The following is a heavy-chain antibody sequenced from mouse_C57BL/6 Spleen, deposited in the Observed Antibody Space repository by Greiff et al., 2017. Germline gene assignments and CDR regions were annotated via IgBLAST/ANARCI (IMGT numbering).Heavy chain of an antibody. CDR1: GYTFTSYW. D-gene: IGHD1-1*01. CDR2: IYPSDSET. CDR3: ATRGDTTVDY. V-gene: IGHV1-61*01. J-gene: IGHJ2*01. Sequence: QQFCKASGYTFTSYWMDWVKQRPGQGLEWIGNIYPSDSETHYNQKFKDKATLTVDKSSSTAYMQLSSLTSEDSAVYYCATRGDTTVDYWGQGTTLTVSS.